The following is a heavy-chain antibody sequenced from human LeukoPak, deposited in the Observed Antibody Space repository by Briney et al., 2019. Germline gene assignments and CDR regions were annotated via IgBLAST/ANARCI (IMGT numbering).Heavy chain of an antibody. CDR2: INDQGGT. J-gene: IGHJ6*02. V-gene: IGHV4-34*01. D-gene: IGHD3-16*01. CDR3: ARGSRLRGVYGMDV. CDR1: GGSFSGYY. Sequence: SETLSLTCAVYGGSFSGYYWTWIRQSPGKGLEWIGEINDQGGTSYNPSHKSRVTMSVDKSKNQFSLRLTAVSAADTAVFFCARGSRLRGVYGMDVWGQGTTVTVSS.